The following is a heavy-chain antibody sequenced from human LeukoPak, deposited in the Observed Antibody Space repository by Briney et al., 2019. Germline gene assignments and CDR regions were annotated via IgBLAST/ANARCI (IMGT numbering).Heavy chain of an antibody. CDR3: AXRSVLMGLYGMDV. V-gene: IGHV1-8*01. CDR1: GYTFTSYD. J-gene: IGHJ6*02. Sequence: ASVKVSCKASGYTFTSYDINWVRQATGQGLEWMGWMNPNSGNTGYAQKFQGRVTMTRNTPISTAYMELSSLRSEDTAVYYCAXRSVLMGLYGMDVWGQGTTVTVSS. D-gene: IGHD2-8*01. CDR2: MNPNSGNT.